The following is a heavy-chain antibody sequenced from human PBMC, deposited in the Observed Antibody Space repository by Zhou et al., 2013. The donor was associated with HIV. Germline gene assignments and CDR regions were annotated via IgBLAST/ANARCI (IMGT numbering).Heavy chain of an antibody. Sequence: QVQLVQSGAEVKKPGSSVKVSCKASGGTFSSYAISWVRQAPGQGLEWMGRIIPIFGNTNYAQKLQGRVTMTTDTSTSTAYMELRSLRSDDTAVYYCARPRREIYYDILTGYYLDYWGQGTLVTVSS. J-gene: IGHJ4*02. V-gene: IGHV1-69*04. CDR2: IIPIFGNT. CDR1: GGTFSSYA. CDR3: ARPRREIYYDILTGYYLDY. D-gene: IGHD3-9*01.